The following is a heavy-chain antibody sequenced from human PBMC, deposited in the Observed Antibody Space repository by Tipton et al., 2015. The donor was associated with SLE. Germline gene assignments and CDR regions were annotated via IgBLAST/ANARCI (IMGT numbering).Heavy chain of an antibody. V-gene: IGHV4-39*07. CDR3: ARYYSPSAFDI. D-gene: IGHD2/OR15-2a*01. CDR1: GGSITSSGFY. J-gene: IGHJ3*02. CDR2: IDYSGRT. Sequence: TLSLTCTVSGGSITSSGFYWGWFRQPPGKGLEWIGSIDYSGRTYYTPSLKSQVTISVDTSKNQFSLKLSSVTAADTAVYYCARYYSPSAFDIWGQGTMVTVSS.